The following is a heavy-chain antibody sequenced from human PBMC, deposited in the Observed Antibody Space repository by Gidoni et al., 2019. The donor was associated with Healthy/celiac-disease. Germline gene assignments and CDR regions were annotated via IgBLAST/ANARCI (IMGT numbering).Heavy chain of an antibody. J-gene: IGHJ4*02. CDR1: GFTFSSYW. Sequence: EVQLVESVGGLVQPGGSLRLSCAASGFTFSSYWMRWVRQAPGKGLEWVANIKQDGSEKYYVDSVKGRFTISRDNAKNSLYLQMNSLRAEDTAVYYCARDYGDYYFDYWGQGTLVTVSS. CDR3: ARDYGDYYFDY. D-gene: IGHD4-17*01. V-gene: IGHV3-7*01. CDR2: IKQDGSEK.